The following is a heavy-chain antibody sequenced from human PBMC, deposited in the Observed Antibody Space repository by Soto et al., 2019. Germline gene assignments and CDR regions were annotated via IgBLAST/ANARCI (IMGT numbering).Heavy chain of an antibody. V-gene: IGHV4-39*01. CDR3: ARDYFDSSDYTTNWFDP. Sequence: PSETLSLTCSVSGDSISNSRFYWAWIRQPPGEGLEWIGSIYHTGNAYYNPSLKSRVTIFVDTSKNQFSLKLTPVTAADTALYYCARDYFDSSDYTTNWFDPWGQGTLVTVS. J-gene: IGHJ5*02. CDR1: GDSISNSRFY. CDR2: IYHTGNA. D-gene: IGHD3-22*01.